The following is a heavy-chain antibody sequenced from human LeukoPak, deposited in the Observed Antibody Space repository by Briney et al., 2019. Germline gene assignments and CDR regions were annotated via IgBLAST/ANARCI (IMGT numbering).Heavy chain of an antibody. CDR2: INHSGST. CDR3: ARGGYGDYDRALDY. CDR1: GGSISSSSYY. D-gene: IGHD4-17*01. Sequence: PSETLSLTCTVSGGSISSSSYYWGWIRQPPGKGLEWIGEINHSGSTNYNPSLKSRVTISVDTSKNQFSLKLSSVTAADTAVYYCARGGYGDYDRALDYWGQGTLVTVSS. J-gene: IGHJ4*02. V-gene: IGHV4-39*07.